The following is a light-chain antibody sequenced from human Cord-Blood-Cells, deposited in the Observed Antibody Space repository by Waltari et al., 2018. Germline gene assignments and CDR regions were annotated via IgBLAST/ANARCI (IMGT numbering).Light chain of an antibody. CDR1: SSDVGGYNY. J-gene: IGLJ2*01. Sequence: QSALTQPPSASGSPGQSVTIACTGTSSDVGGYNYVPWYQQHPATAPKLMIYEVSKRPPGVPDRFSGSKSGNTASLTVSGLQAEDEADYYCSSYAGSNNLVFGGGTKLTVL. V-gene: IGLV2-8*01. CDR3: SSYAGSNNLV. CDR2: EVS.